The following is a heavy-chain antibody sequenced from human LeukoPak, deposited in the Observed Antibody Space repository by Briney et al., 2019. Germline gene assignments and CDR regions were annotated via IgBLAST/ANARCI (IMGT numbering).Heavy chain of an antibody. CDR1: GFTFSAYD. D-gene: IGHD5-18*01. J-gene: IGHJ4*02. Sequence: GGSLRLSCATSGFTFSAYDMNWARQAPGKGLEWVSHITSSGSTIYYADSVKGRFTISRDNAKNSVYLQMNSLRVEDTAVYYCARGGDNYGYNFDYWGQGTLVTVSS. CDR2: ITSSGSTI. V-gene: IGHV3-48*03. CDR3: ARGGDNYGYNFDY.